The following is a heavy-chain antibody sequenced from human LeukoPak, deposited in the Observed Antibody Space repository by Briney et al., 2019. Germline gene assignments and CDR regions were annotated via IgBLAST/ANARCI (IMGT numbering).Heavy chain of an antibody. J-gene: IGHJ4*02. D-gene: IGHD6-19*01. CDR1: GFSLSSYV. CDR3: ARGLDGSFWYNFDH. CDR2: ISSDGGST. V-gene: IGHV3-23*01. Sequence: GSLRLSCAASGFSLSSYVMSCFRQAPGKGLEWVSGISSDGGSTYYADSVKGRFTNSRDNSKNTLYLQMNSLRADDTAVYYCARGLDGSFWYNFDHWGQGTLVTVSS.